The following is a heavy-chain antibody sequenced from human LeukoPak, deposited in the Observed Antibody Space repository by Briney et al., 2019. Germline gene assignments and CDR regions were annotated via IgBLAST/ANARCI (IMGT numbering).Heavy chain of an antibody. D-gene: IGHD3-10*01. J-gene: IGHJ4*02. CDR3: ARGARVRGVIINGFDY. Sequence: SEILSLTCTVSGGSISSYYWSWIRQPPGKGLEWIGYIYYSGSTNYNPSLKSRVTISVDTSKNQFSLKLSSVTAADTAVYYCARGARVRGVIINGFDYWGQGTLVTVSS. V-gene: IGHV4-59*01. CDR1: GGSISSYY. CDR2: IYYSGST.